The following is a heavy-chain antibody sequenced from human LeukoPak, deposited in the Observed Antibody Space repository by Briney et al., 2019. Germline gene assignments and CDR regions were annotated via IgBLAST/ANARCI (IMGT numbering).Heavy chain of an antibody. J-gene: IGHJ4*02. D-gene: IGHD6-19*01. CDR2: INPNSGGT. Sequence: ASVKVSCKTSGYTFTGYYMHWVRQAPGQGLEWMGWINPNSGGTNYAQKFQSRVTMTRDTSISTAYMELSRLRSDDTAVYYCARGQPLRTYSSGPLFSRWGQGTLVTVSS. CDR1: GYTFTGYY. V-gene: IGHV1-2*02. CDR3: ARGQPLRTYSSGPLFSR.